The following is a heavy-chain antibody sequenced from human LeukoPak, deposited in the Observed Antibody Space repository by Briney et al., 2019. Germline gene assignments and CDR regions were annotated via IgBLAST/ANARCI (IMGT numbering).Heavy chain of an antibody. Sequence: GGSLRLSCAASGFTFSRYWMSWVRQAPGKRLEWVANMNQDGSEKNYVDSAKGRFTISRDNSKNTLYLQMNSLRAEDTAVYYCAREIVGGSYGLSWGQGTMVTVSS. V-gene: IGHV3-7*03. CDR2: MNQDGSEK. CDR3: AREIVGGSYGLS. CDR1: GFTFSRYW. D-gene: IGHD1-26*01. J-gene: IGHJ3*01.